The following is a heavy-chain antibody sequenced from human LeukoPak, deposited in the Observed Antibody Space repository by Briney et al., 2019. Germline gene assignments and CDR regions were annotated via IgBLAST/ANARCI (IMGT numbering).Heavy chain of an antibody. CDR2: ISSSSSYI. Sequence: GGSLRLSCAASGFTFSSYSMNWVRQAPGKGLEWVSSISSSSSYIYYADSVKGRFTISRDNAKNSLYLQMNSLRVEDTAVYYCAKADSGRDAFDIWGQGTMVTVSS. D-gene: IGHD3-10*01. CDR3: AKADSGRDAFDI. CDR1: GFTFSSYS. V-gene: IGHV3-21*01. J-gene: IGHJ3*02.